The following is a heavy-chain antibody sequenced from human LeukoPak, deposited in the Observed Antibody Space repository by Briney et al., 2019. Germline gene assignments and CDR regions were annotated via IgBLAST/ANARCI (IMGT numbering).Heavy chain of an antibody. V-gene: IGHV3-23*01. J-gene: IGHJ6*03. Sequence: GGSLRLSCTASGFTFSSSAITWVRRAPGKGLEWVSGISGSGSGTYYADFVKGQFTISRDNSKNTMYLEMNSLRAEDTAVYYCAKMNGYMDVWGKGTTVTVSS. CDR1: GFTFSSSA. D-gene: IGHD1-1*01. CDR2: ISGSGSGT. CDR3: AKMNGYMDV.